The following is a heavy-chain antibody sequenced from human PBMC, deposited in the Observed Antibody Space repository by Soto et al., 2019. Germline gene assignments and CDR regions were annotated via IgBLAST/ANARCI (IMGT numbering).Heavy chain of an antibody. J-gene: IGHJ4*02. CDR1: GFTFNTYP. V-gene: IGHV3-30*04. Sequence: LSCAASGFTFNTYPMHWVRQAPGKGLEWVAAVSADGKHEFYADSVKGRFTISRDNSKDTLYLQMNSLRIDDTALYYCARGPIVAVAHVDYWGQGTLVTVSS. CDR3: ARGPIVAVAHVDY. D-gene: IGHD3-22*01. CDR2: VSADGKHE.